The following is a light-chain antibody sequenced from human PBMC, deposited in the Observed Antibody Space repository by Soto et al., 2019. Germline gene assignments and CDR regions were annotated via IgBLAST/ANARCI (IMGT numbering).Light chain of an antibody. CDR3: QQYNTYPWT. Sequence: DIQVTQSPSTLSASVGDRVTFTCRASQSISSWLAWYQQKPGRAPKLLIYDASTLESGVPSRFSGSGSGTEFTLTISRLPPDDFATYYCQQYNTYPWTFGQGTKVEIK. CDR1: QSISSW. CDR2: DAS. V-gene: IGKV1-5*01. J-gene: IGKJ1*01.